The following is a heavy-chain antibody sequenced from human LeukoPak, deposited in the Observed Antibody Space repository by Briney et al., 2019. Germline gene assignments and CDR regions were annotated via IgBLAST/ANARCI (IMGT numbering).Heavy chain of an antibody. J-gene: IGHJ4*02. CDR1: GFTVSSNY. V-gene: IGHV3-66*01. CDR3: ARGQRWSHSDD. D-gene: IGHD4-23*01. Sequence: GGSLRLSCAASGFTVSSNYMSWVRQAPGKGLEWVSVIYSSGSTYYADSVKGRFTISRDHSKNMLYFQMDSLRAEDAAVYYCARGQRWSHSDDWGQGTLVTVSS. CDR2: IYSSGST.